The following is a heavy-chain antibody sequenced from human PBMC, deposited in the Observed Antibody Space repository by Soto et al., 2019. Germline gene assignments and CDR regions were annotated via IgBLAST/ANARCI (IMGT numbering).Heavy chain of an antibody. CDR3: ARTALGWLDP. D-gene: IGHD2-21*02. J-gene: IGHJ5*02. CDR1: GASISSYY. CDR2: IFYSGSSGST. Sequence: SETLSLPCSVAGASISSYYWSWIRQPPGKGLEWIGYIFYSGSSGSTNYNPSLKSRVTISVDTSKNQFSLKLSSVTAADTAVYYCARTALGWLDPWGQRTLVTVSS. V-gene: IGHV4-59*01.